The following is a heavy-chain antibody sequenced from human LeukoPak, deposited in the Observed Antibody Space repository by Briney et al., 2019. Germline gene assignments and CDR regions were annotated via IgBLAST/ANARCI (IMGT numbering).Heavy chain of an antibody. V-gene: IGHV3-30*18. D-gene: IGHD4-17*01. J-gene: IGHJ5*02. Sequence: GGSLRLSCAASGFTFSSYGMHWVRQAPGKGLEWVAVISYDGSNKYYADSVKGRFTISRDNSKNTLYLQMNSLRAEDTAVYYCAKDWVDYGDPKRDWFDPWGQGTLVTVSS. CDR3: AKDWVDYGDPKRDWFDP. CDR2: ISYDGSNK. CDR1: GFTFSSYG.